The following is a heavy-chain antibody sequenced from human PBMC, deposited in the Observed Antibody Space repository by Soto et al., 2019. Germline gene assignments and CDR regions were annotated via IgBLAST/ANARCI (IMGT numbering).Heavy chain of an antibody. J-gene: IGHJ4*02. CDR2: IYYSGST. V-gene: IGHV4-59*08. D-gene: IGHD1-26*01. Sequence: QVQLQESGPGLVKPSETLSLTCTVSGGSISSYYWSWIRQPPGKGLEWIGYIYYSGSTNYNPSLKSRVTISVDTSKNQFSLKLSSVTAADTAVYYCARLVGEWELQSPYDFWGQGTLVTVSS. CDR3: ARLVGEWELQSPYDF. CDR1: GGSISSYY.